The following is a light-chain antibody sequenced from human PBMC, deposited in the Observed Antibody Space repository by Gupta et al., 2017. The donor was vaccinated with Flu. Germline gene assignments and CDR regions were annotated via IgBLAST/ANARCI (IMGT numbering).Light chain of an antibody. J-gene: IGKJ1*01. CDR3: QHRSSWPWT. Sequence: PDTLSLSPGERATLSCRTSQGVSSYFAWYQQKPGQAPRLLIYEASNRATGIPARFSGSGSGTEFTLIISSLEPEDFAVYYCQHRSSWPWTFGQGTKVEI. CDR1: QGVSSY. V-gene: IGKV3-11*01. CDR2: EAS.